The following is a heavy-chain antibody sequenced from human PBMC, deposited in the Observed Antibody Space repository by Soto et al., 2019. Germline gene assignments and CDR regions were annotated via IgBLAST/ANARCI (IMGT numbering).Heavy chain of an antibody. J-gene: IGHJ6*03. CDR2: IYPGDSDT. Sequence: GESLKNSSKGSGYSFTSYWIGWVRQMPGKGLEWMGIIYPGDSDTRYSPSFQGQVTISADKSISTAYLQWSSLKASETAMYYCARLPDYDFYYYMDVWGKGTTVTVSS. CDR3: ARLPDYDFYYYMDV. CDR1: GYSFTSYW. V-gene: IGHV5-51*01.